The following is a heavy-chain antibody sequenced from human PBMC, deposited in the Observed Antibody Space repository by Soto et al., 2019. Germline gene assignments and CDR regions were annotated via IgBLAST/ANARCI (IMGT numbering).Heavy chain of an antibody. J-gene: IGHJ4*02. CDR1: GFTFSAYG. CDR2: ISHDGSNT. CDR3: ARDPDYGDYGTSPADDY. V-gene: IGHV3-30*03. Sequence: GGSLRLSCAASGFTFSAYGIHWVRQAPGKGLEWVAVISHDGSNTNYADSVKGRFTFSRDNSKDTVYLQMNSLRAEDTAVYYCARDPDYGDYGTSPADDYWGQGTLVTVSS. D-gene: IGHD4-17*01.